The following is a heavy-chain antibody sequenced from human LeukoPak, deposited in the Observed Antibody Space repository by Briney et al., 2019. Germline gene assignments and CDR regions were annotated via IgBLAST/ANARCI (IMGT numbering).Heavy chain of an antibody. CDR3: ARQGPDYYYDSSGYWALDY. CDR2: IYTSGST. V-gene: IGHV4-61*02. CDR1: GGSISSGSYY. Sequence: SETLSLTCTVSGGSISSGSYYWSWIRQPAGKGLEWIGRIYTSGSTNYNPSLKSRVTISVDTSKNQFSLKLSSVTAADTAVCYCARQGPDYYYDSSGYWALDYWGQGTLVTVSS. D-gene: IGHD3-22*01. J-gene: IGHJ4*02.